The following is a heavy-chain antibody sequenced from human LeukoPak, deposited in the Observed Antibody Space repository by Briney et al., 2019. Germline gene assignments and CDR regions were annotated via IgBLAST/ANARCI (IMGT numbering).Heavy chain of an antibody. CDR1: GGTFSSYA. J-gene: IGHJ5*02. D-gene: IGHD5-18*01. V-gene: IGHV1-69*05. Sequence: EASVKVSCKASGGTFSSYAISWVRQAPGQGLEWMGGIIPIFGTANYAQKFQGRVTITTNESTSTAYMELSSLRSEDTAVYYCAGAWIQLWWFDPWGQGTLVTVSS. CDR3: AGAWIQLWWFDP. CDR2: IIPIFGTA.